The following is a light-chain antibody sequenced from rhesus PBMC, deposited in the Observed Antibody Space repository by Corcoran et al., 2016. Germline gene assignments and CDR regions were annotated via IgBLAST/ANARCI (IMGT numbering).Light chain of an antibody. V-gene: IGKV1-33*02. CDR3: QQHNSNPRT. CDR2: AAS. J-gene: IGKJ1*01. Sequence: DIQMTQSPSSLSASVGDRVTITCQASQSISNWLAWYQQKPGKAPKLLLYAASTLQSGVPSRFSGIGSGTEFTLTISSLQPRDFATYYCQQHNSNPRTFGQETKVEIK. CDR1: QSISNW.